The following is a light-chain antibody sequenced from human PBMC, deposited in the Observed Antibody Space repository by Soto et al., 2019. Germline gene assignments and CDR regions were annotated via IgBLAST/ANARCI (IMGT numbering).Light chain of an antibody. V-gene: IGLV1-40*01. CDR2: DNN. J-gene: IGLJ3*02. CDR3: QSYDTTLSGWV. CDR1: NSNIGAGSN. Sequence: QSVLTQPPSVSGAPGQRVTISCTGTNSNIGAGSNVHWYQQLPGTAPKLLIYDNNNRPSGVSDRFSGSKSGTSPSLAITGRQAEDEADYYCQSYDTTLSGWVFGAGTKLTVL.